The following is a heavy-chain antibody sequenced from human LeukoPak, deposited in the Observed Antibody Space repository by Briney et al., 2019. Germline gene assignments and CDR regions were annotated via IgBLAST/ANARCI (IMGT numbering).Heavy chain of an antibody. Sequence: SETLSLTCNVSGVSISSSSYYWGWIRQPPGKGLEWIGEINHSGSTNYNPSLKSRVTISVDTSKNQFSLKLSSVTAADTAVYYCARGSRYSSSGWNLYYYYYMDVWGKGTTVTVSS. J-gene: IGHJ6*03. CDR1: GVSISSSSYY. CDR2: INHSGST. D-gene: IGHD6-19*01. CDR3: ARGSRYSSSGWNLYYYYYMDV. V-gene: IGHV4-39*07.